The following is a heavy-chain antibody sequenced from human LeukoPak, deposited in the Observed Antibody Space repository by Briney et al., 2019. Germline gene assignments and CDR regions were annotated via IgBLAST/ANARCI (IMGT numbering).Heavy chain of an antibody. J-gene: IGHJ4*02. D-gene: IGHD5-18*01. CDR2: INHSGST. CDR3: ARDEDTAMGVFDY. CDR1: GGSFSGYY. Sequence: SETLSLTCAVYGGSFSGYYWSWIRQPPGKGLEWIGEINHSGSTNYNPSLKSRVTISVDTSKNQFSLKLSSVTAADTAVYYCARDEDTAMGVFDYWGQGTLVTVSS. V-gene: IGHV4-34*01.